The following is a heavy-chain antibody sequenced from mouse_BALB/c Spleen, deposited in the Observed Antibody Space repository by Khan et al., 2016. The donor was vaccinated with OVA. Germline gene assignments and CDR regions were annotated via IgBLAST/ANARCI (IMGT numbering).Heavy chain of an antibody. CDR1: GFSLTTYG. V-gene: IGHV2-9*02. CDR2: IWAGGST. CDR3: ARAYYYGAWFAD. D-gene: IGHD1-1*01. Sequence: QVQLKESGPGLVAPSQNLSITCTVSGFSLTTYGVHWARQAPGKGLEWLGVIWAGGSTNYNSALMSRLSISKDNSKSQVFLKMNSLQTDDTAMYYCARAYYYGAWFADWGQGTLVTVSA. J-gene: IGHJ3*01.